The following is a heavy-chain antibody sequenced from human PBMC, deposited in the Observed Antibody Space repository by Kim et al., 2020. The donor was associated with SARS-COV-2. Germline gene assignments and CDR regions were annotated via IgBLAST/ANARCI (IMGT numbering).Heavy chain of an antibody. CDR2: ITAYNGNT. CDR3: ARNIGTPGRGAFDY. Sequence: ASVKVSCKATGYTFTNYAITWVRQAPGQGLEWMGWITAYNGNTNYAQKFQGRVTLTTDTSTSTAYMELRSLRSDDTAVYYCARNIGTPGRGAFDYWAQGTLVTVSS. V-gene: IGHV1-18*01. D-gene: IGHD1-1*01. J-gene: IGHJ4*02. CDR1: GYTFTNYA.